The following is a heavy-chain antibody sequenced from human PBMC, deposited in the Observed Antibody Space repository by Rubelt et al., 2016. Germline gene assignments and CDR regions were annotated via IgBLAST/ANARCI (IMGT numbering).Heavy chain of an antibody. CDR3: ARGQVVVPVDL. D-gene: IGHD2-15*01. CDR2: INHSGST. Sequence: GGSFSGYYWSWIRQPPGKGLEWIGEINHSGSTNYNPSLKSRVTISVDTSKNQFSLKLSSVTAADTAVYYCARGQVVVPVDLWGRGTLVTVSS. V-gene: IGHV4-34*01. CDR1: GGSFSGYY. J-gene: IGHJ2*01.